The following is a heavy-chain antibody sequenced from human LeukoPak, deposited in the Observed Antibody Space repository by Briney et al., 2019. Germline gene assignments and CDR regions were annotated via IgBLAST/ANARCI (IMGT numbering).Heavy chain of an antibody. J-gene: IGHJ6*02. CDR2: ISSSGSTI. Sequence: GGSLRLSCAASGFTFSDYYMSWIRQAPGKGLEWVSYISSSGSTIYYAVSVKGRYTISRDNAKNSLYLQMNSLRAEDTAVYYCARARRLSLDYYYGMDVWGQGTTVTVSS. D-gene: IGHD5/OR15-5a*01. CDR1: GFTFSDYY. CDR3: ARARRLSLDYYYGMDV. V-gene: IGHV3-11*01.